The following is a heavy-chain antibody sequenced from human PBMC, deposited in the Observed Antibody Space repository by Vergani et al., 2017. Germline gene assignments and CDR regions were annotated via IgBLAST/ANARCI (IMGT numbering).Heavy chain of an antibody. D-gene: IGHD6-6*01. Sequence: QVQLVESGGGVVQPGRSLRLSCVASGFTFSSYAMHWVRQAPGKGLEWVAVISYDGSNIFYAYSVKGRFTISRDTSKNTLYLQMNSLRAEDTAVYYCARADEPKSIAALRYYYGYCMDGWGKXP. CDR2: ISYDGSNI. J-gene: IGHJ6*04. CDR3: ARADEPKSIAALRYYYGYCMDG. CDR1: GFTFSSYA. V-gene: IGHV3-30-3*01.